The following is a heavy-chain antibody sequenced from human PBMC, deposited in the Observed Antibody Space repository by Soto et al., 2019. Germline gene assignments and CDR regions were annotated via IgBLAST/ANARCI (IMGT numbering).Heavy chain of an antibody. J-gene: IGHJ4*02. CDR2: ISGGSSYT. CDR1: GFSFGDSY. D-gene: IGHD3-10*01. Sequence: QVQLVESGGGLVKPGGSLRLSCAASGFSFGDSYMSWIRQSAGKGLEWLSYISGGSSYTKYAESVKGRFTISRDNARRSRFLQVNGLRADDTAIYYCAKTRVADSGYYFDHWGQGTMVTVSS. CDR3: AKTRVADSGYYFDH. V-gene: IGHV3-11*05.